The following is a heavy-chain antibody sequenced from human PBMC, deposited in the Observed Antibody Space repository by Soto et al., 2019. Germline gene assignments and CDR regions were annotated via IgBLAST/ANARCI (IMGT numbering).Heavy chain of an antibody. Sequence: VKVSCKASGGTFSSYAICWAQQAQGQGLEWMGGIIPIFGTANYAQKFQGRVTITADESTSTAYMELSSLRSEDTAVYYCARSIEYSSSSGYYYYYGMDVWGQGTTVTVSS. CDR1: GGTFSSYA. D-gene: IGHD6-6*01. J-gene: IGHJ6*02. V-gene: IGHV1-69*13. CDR2: IIPIFGTA. CDR3: ARSIEYSSSSGYYYYYGMDV.